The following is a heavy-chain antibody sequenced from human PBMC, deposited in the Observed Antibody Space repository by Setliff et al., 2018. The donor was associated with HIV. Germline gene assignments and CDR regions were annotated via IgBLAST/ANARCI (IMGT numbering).Heavy chain of an antibody. CDR1: GGSFSGYY. CDR2: INHSGST. J-gene: IGHJ4*02. D-gene: IGHD3-3*01. V-gene: IGHV4-34*01. Sequence: SETLSLTCAVYGGSFSGYYWSWIRQPPGKGLEWIGEINHSGSTNYNPSLKSRVTISVDTSKNQFSLKLTSVTAADTALYYCARDVMEYFGNYFDYWGQGALVTVSS. CDR3: ARDVMEYFGNYFDY.